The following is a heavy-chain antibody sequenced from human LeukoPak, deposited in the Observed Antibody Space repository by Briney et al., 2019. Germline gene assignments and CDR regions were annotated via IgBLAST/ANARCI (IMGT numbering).Heavy chain of an antibody. CDR3: ARKQTIFGVVIAFDI. V-gene: IGHV3-21*01. CDR2: ISSSSSYI. Sequence: GGSLRLSCAASGFTFSTFAMIWVRQPPGKGLEWVSSISSSSSYIYYADSVKGRFTISRDNAKNSLYLQMNSLRAEDTAVYYCARKQTIFGVVIAFDIWGQGTMVTVSS. J-gene: IGHJ3*02. D-gene: IGHD3-3*01. CDR1: GFTFSTFA.